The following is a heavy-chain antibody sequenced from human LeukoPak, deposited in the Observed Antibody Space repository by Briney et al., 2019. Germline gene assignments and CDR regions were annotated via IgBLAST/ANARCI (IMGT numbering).Heavy chain of an antibody. D-gene: IGHD6-13*01. J-gene: IGHJ6*03. CDR2: IYPGDSDT. CDR3: ARPAMGIAAVKYYYYYYMDV. CDR1: GYSFTSYW. Sequence: GESLKISCKGSGYSFTSYWIGWVRQMPGKGLEWMGIIYPGDSDTRYSPPFQGQVTISADKSISTAYLQWSSLKASDTAMYYCARPAMGIAAVKYYYYYYMDVWGKGTTVTVSS. V-gene: IGHV5-51*01.